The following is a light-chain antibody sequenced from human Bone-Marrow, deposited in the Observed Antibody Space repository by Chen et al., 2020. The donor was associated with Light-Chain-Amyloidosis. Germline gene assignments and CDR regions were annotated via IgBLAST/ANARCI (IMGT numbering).Light chain of an antibody. CDR1: ALPKKY. V-gene: IGLV3-25*03. CDR3: QSADSSGTYEVI. J-gene: IGLJ2*01. Sequence: SYELTQPPSVSVSLGQMARITCSGEALPKKYAYWYQQKPGQAPVLVIHRDTERPSGISERFSGSSSGKTATLTISGVQAEDEGDYSCQSADSSGTYEVIFGGGTKLTVL. CDR2: RDT.